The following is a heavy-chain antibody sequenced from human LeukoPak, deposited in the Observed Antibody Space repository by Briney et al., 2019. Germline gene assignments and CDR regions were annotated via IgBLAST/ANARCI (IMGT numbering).Heavy chain of an antibody. CDR2: IYTDGSST. V-gene: IGHV3-74*01. J-gene: IGHJ4*02. CDR3: ARGASNRYDY. CDR1: GFAFSNYW. Sequence: GGSLRLSCAASGFAFSNYWMHWVRQAPGKGLVWVSRIYTDGSSTNYADSVKGRFTISRDNAKNTLFLQMNSLRAEDTAVYYCARGASNRYDYWGQGTLVTVSS. D-gene: IGHD1-14*01.